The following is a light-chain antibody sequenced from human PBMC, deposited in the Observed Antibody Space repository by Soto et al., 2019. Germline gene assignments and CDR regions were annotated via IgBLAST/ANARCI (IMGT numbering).Light chain of an antibody. CDR3: QQYKNCSPLT. CDR1: QSVSSN. J-gene: IGKJ4*01. CDR2: GAF. Sequence: EIVMTQSPATLSVSPGERATLSCRASQSVSSNLAWYQQKPGQAPRLLIHGAFTRATGIPARFSGSGSGTEFTLTISSLQSEDFAVYYCQQYKNCSPLTFGGGTKVEIK. V-gene: IGKV3-15*01.